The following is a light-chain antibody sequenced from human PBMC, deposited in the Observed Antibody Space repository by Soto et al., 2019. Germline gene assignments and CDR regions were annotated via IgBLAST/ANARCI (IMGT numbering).Light chain of an antibody. V-gene: IGLV1-40*01. CDR3: QSYDDSLSVHYV. Sequence: QSVLTQPPSVSGAPRQRGTITCTGSSSNIGSTYDVQWYQQLPGTAPKLLIHGNTDRPSGVPDRFSGSKSGTSASLAITGLQADDEADYYCQSYDDSLSVHYVFGTGTKVTVL. J-gene: IGLJ1*01. CDR2: GNT. CDR1: SSNIGSTYD.